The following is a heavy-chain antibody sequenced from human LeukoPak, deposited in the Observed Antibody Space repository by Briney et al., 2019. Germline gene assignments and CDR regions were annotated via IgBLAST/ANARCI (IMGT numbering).Heavy chain of an antibody. V-gene: IGHV1-69*05. CDR1: GDTFSSYA. D-gene: IGHD6-19*01. Sequence: SVKVSCKASGDTFSSYAISWGRQAPGQGLEWMGGIIPIFGTANYAQRFQGRVTITTDESTSTAYMELSSLRSEHTAVYYCARGAVAVPLAFDYWGQGPLVTVPS. J-gene: IGHJ4*02. CDR3: ARGAVAVPLAFDY. CDR2: IIPIFGTA.